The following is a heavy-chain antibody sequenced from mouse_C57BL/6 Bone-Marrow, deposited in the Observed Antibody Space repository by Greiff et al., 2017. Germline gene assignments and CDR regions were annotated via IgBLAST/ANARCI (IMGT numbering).Heavy chain of an antibody. CDR1: GYTFTGYW. J-gene: IGHJ1*03. D-gene: IGHD1-1*01. CDR2: ILPGSGSP. CDR3: ARSCPSYYGSTYWYFDV. Sequence: QVQLQQSGAELMKPGASVKLSCKAPGYTFTGYWIEWVKQRPGHGLEWIGEILPGSGSPNYNEKFKGKATFTADTSSNTAYMQLSSLTTEDSAIYYCARSCPSYYGSTYWYFDVWGTGTTVTVSS. V-gene: IGHV1-9*01.